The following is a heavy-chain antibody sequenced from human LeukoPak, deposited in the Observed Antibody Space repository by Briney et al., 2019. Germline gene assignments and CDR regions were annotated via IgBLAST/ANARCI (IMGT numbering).Heavy chain of an antibody. Sequence: SGPTLVKPTQTLTLTCTFSGFSLSTSGVGVGWIRQPPGKALEWLALIYWDDDKRYSPSLKSRLTITKDTSKSQVVLTMTNMDPVDTATYYCAHIPQLSSGWYSFDYWGQGTLVTVSS. CDR2: IYWDDDK. D-gene: IGHD6-19*01. J-gene: IGHJ4*02. CDR3: AHIPQLSSGWYSFDY. V-gene: IGHV2-5*02. CDR1: GFSLSTSGVG.